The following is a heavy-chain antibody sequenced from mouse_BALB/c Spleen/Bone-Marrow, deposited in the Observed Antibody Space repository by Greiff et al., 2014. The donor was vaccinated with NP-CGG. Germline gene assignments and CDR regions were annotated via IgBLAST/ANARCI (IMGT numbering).Heavy chain of an antibody. J-gene: IGHJ2*01. CDR3: ATLTGHFDY. D-gene: IGHD4-1*01. CDR2: IDPASDNT. V-gene: IGHV14-3*02. CDR1: GFNITDPY. Sequence: EVQLQQSGAELVKPGASVKLSCTASGFNITDPYIHWVKQRPGQGLDWIGRIDPASDNTQYDPKFQGKATLTADTSSNTAYLQPSSLTSEDTAVYYCATLTGHFDYWGQGTILTVSS.